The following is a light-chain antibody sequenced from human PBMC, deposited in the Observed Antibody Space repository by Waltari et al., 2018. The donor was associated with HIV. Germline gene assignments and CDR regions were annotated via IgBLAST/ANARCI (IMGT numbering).Light chain of an antibody. CDR1: ELGDKY. Sequence: SYEVTQPPSVAVSPGQTASITCSGYELGDKYTCWYQQKPGQSPLLVIYQDDKRPSGIPARFSASSSGHTATLTISGTLPMDEADYYCQAWGSNTSGVFGRGTKLTVL. J-gene: IGLJ2*01. V-gene: IGLV3-1*01. CDR3: QAWGSNTSGV. CDR2: QDD.